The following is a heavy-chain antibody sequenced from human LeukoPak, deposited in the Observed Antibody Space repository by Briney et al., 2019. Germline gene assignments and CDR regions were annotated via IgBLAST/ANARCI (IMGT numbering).Heavy chain of an antibody. Sequence: GGSLRLSCAASGFTFSSYVMSWVRQAPGKGLEWVSAISGSGGSTYYADSVKGRFTISRDNSKNTLYLQMNSLRAEDTAVYYCAKATLIYDSSGYYPSDDAFDIWGQGTMVTVSS. V-gene: IGHV3-23*01. CDR2: ISGSGGST. CDR3: AKATLIYDSSGYYPSDDAFDI. D-gene: IGHD3-22*01. CDR1: GFTFSSYV. J-gene: IGHJ3*02.